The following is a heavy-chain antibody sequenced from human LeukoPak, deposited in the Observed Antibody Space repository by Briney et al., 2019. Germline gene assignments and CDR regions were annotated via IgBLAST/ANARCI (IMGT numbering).Heavy chain of an antibody. CDR3: ARDKSKTRPQSNWFDP. D-gene: IGHD4-4*01. V-gene: IGHV3-30-3*01. J-gene: IGHJ5*02. Sequence: GGSPRPSCAAPGFTFSSYAMHWVRQAPGKGLEWVAVISYDGSNKNHPDSVKGRFTISRDNSKNTLYLQMNSLRAEDTAVYYCARDKSKTRPQSNWFDPWGQGTLVTVSS. CDR1: GFTFSSYA. CDR2: ISYDGSNK.